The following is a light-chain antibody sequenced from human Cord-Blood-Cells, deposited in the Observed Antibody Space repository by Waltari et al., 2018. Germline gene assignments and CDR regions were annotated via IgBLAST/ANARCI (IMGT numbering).Light chain of an antibody. J-gene: IGLJ2*01. CDR3: SSYTSSSTVV. CDR1: RSAVGGYNY. CDR2: DVS. Sequence: QSALTPPASVYGSPGQSITISCTGTRSAVGGYNYVSWYQQHPGKAPKLMIYDVSNRPSGVSNRFSGSKSGNTASLTISGLQAEDEADYYCSSYTSSSTVVFGGGTKLTVL. V-gene: IGLV2-14*01.